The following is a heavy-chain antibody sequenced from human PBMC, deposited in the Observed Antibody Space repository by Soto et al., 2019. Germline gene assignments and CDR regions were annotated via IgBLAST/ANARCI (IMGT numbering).Heavy chain of an antibody. J-gene: IGHJ4*02. CDR2: INPSGGST. CDR3: ARTTMVTGGKFDY. D-gene: IGHD4-17*01. Sequence: ASVKVSCKPSGYTFSSYYIHWVRQAPGQGLEWMGVINPSGGSTSYAQKFQGRVTMTRDTSTNTVYMELSSLRFEDTAVYYCARTTMVTGGKFDYWGQGTLVTVSS. CDR1: GYTFSSYY. V-gene: IGHV1-46*01.